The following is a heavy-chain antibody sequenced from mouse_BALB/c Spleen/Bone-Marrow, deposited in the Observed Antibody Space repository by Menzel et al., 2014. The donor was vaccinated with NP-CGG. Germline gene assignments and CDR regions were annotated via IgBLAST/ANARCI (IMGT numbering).Heavy chain of an antibody. CDR1: GFTFSSFG. Sequence: EVMLVESGGGLVQPGGSRKLSCAASGFTFSSFGMHWVRQAPEKGLEWVAYISGGSSIIYYADTAKGRFPISRDNPKYTLLLKITIIREEGTAKYYCGKKDYFGYASMDYWGQGTSVTVSS. CDR3: GKKDYFGYASMDY. J-gene: IGHJ4*01. CDR2: ISGGSSII. D-gene: IGHD1-2*01. V-gene: IGHV5-17*02.